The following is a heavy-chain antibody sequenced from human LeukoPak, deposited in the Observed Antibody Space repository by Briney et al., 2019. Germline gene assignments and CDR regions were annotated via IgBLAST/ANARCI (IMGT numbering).Heavy chain of an antibody. CDR3: ARGGDYRDSYGYLY. D-gene: IGHD5-18*01. Sequence: ASVKVSCKASGYTFTSYDINWVRQATGQGLEWMGGIIPIFGTANYAQKFQGRVTITTDESTSTAYMELSSLRSEDTAVYYCARGGDYRDSYGYLYWGQGTLVTVSS. CDR1: GYTFTSYD. J-gene: IGHJ4*02. V-gene: IGHV1-69*05. CDR2: IIPIFGTA.